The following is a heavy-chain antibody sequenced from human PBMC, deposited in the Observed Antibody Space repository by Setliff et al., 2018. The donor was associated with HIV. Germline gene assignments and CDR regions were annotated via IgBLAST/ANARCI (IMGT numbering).Heavy chain of an antibody. J-gene: IGHJ3*02. CDR2: INPNSGGT. V-gene: IGHV1-2*02. CDR1: GYTFTGYY. Sequence: ASVKVSCKASGYTFTGYYMHWVRQAPGQGLEWMGWINPNSGGTTYAQKFQGRVTMTRDTSISTAYMEVSRLRSEDTAVYYCARSRYDSGGYPDAFDIWGQGTMVTVSS. D-gene: IGHD3-22*01. CDR3: ARSRYDSGGYPDAFDI.